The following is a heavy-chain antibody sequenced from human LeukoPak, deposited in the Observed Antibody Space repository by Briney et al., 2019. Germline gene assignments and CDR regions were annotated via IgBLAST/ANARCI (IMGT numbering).Heavy chain of an antibody. J-gene: IGHJ4*02. CDR2: ISGSGGST. V-gene: IGHV3-23*01. CDR3: AKPDFVLGISLAY. D-gene: IGHD7-27*01. Sequence: PGGSLRLSCAASGFTFSSYAMSWVRQAPGKGLEWVSAISGSGGSTYYADSVKGRFTISRDNSKDTLHLQMNSLRAEDTAVYYCAKPDFVLGISLAYWGQGTLVTVSS. CDR1: GFTFSSYA.